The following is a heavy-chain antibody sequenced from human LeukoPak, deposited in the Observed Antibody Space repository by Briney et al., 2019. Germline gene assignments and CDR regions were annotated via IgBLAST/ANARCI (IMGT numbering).Heavy chain of an antibody. Sequence: GGSLRLSCAASGFTFSSYAMSWVRQAPGKGLEWVSAISGSGGSTYYADSVKGRFTISRDNSKNSLYLQMNSLRAEDTAVYYCARTLTDYGDPGVVDYWGQGTLVTVSS. CDR2: ISGSGGST. V-gene: IGHV3-23*01. CDR3: ARTLTDYGDPGVVDY. J-gene: IGHJ4*02. D-gene: IGHD4-17*01. CDR1: GFTFSSYA.